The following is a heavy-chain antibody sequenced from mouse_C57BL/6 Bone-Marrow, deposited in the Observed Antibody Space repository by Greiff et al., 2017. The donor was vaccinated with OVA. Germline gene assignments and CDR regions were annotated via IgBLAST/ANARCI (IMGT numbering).Heavy chain of an antibody. CDR2: IYPGSGST. CDR1: GYTFTSYW. V-gene: IGHV1-55*01. CDR3: ARGYYAMDY. J-gene: IGHJ4*01. Sequence: QVQLKQPGAELVQPGASVQMSCKASGYTFTSYWLTWVKQRPGQGLEWLGDIYPGSGSTTYNEKFKSKATLTVDTSSSTAYMQLSSLTAEDSAVYYGARGYYAMDYWGQGTSVTVSS.